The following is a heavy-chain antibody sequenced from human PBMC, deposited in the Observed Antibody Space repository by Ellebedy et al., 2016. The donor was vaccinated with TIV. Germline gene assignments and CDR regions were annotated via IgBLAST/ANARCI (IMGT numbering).Heavy chain of an antibody. V-gene: IGHV4-59*01. CDR3: ARVAENRDGYNSESYFDY. J-gene: IGHJ4*02. D-gene: IGHD5-24*01. CDR1: GGSINFYY. CDR2: IYSSGNT. Sequence: MPSETLSLTCTVSGGSINFYYWSWIRQPPGKGLEWIGYIYSSGNTDYNPSLRSRLTISVDTSKNQFSLKLTSVTAADTAVYYCARVAENRDGYNSESYFDYWGQGTLVTVSS.